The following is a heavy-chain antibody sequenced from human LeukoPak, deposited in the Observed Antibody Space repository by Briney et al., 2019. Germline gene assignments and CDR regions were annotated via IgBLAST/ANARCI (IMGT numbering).Heavy chain of an antibody. CDR2: INPNDATT. V-gene: IGHV1-46*01. CDR3: ARAQYNDRGPDY. J-gene: IGHJ4*02. CDR1: GYTFTSYY. Sequence: ASVKVSCKASGYTFTSYYMQWVRQAPGQGLEWMGIINPNDATTSYTQKFQGRVAMIRDTSTSTVYMELSSLRSEDTAVYYCARAQYNDRGPDYWGQGTLVTVSS. D-gene: IGHD3-22*01.